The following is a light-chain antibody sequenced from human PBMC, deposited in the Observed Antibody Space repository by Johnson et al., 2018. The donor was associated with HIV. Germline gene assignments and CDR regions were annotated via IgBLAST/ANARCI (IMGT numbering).Light chain of an antibody. Sequence: QSVLTQPPSVSAAPGQKVTISCSGSSSNIGNNYVSWYQQLPGTAPKLLIYDNNKRPSGIPDRFSGSKSGTSATLGITGLQTGDEADYYCGKGDSSLSAYYVFGTGTKVTVL. J-gene: IGLJ1*01. V-gene: IGLV1-51*01. CDR3: GKGDSSLSAYYV. CDR1: SSNIGNNY. CDR2: DNN.